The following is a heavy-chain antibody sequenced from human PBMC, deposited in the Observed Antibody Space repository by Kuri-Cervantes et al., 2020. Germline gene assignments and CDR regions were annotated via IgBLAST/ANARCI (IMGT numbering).Heavy chain of an antibody. Sequence: LSLTCAASGFTFSSYGMHWVRQAPGKGLEWVAVISYDGSNKYYADSVKGRFTISRDNAKNSLYLQMNSLRAEDTAVYYCASSSTSCSTCYFDYWGQGTLVTVSS. V-gene: IGHV3-30*03. CDR1: GFTFSSYG. D-gene: IGHD2-2*01. CDR2: ISYDGSNK. J-gene: IGHJ4*02. CDR3: ASSSTSCSTCYFDY.